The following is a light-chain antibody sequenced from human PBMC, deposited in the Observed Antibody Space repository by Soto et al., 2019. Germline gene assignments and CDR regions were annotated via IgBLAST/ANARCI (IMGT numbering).Light chain of an antibody. J-gene: IGKJ5*01. CDR1: QSISSD. CDR3: QQRSKYPIT. Sequence: EIVLTQSPATLSSSLGDRATISCRASQSISSDLAWYQQKPGQAPRLFIYDASNRATGVPARFSGSGSGTDFTLTISSLQPDDFAVYYCQQRSKYPITFGQGTRLEIK. V-gene: IGKV3-11*01. CDR2: DAS.